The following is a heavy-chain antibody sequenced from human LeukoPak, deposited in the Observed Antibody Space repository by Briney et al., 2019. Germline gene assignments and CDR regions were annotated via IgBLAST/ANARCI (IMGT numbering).Heavy chain of an antibody. J-gene: IGHJ3*02. Sequence: SETLSLTCTVSGGSISSSSYYWGWIRQPPGKGLEWSGNIYYSGSTYYNPSLKSRLTISVDTSKNQFSLKLSSVTAADTAVYYCARVLQWSRGRGGAFDIWGQGTMVTVSS. CDR1: GGSISSSSYY. CDR3: ARVLQWSRGRGGAFDI. V-gene: IGHV4-39*07. D-gene: IGHD4-23*01. CDR2: IYYSGST.